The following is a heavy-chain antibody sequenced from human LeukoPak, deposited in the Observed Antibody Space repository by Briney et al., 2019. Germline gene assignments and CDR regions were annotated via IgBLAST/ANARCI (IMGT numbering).Heavy chain of an antibody. D-gene: IGHD6-19*01. J-gene: IGHJ4*02. V-gene: IGHV3-23*01. Sequence: GGSLRLSCAGSGFTFSNYGMSWVRQAPGKGLEWVSAISGSGGSTYYADSVKGRFTISRDNSKNTLYLQMNTLRAEDTAVYYCAKRSAVAGHFDYWGQGTLVAVSS. CDR1: GFTFSNYG. CDR3: AKRSAVAGHFDY. CDR2: ISGSGGST.